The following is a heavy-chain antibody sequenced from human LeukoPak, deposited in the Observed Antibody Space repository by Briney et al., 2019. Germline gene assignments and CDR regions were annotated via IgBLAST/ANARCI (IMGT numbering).Heavy chain of an antibody. V-gene: IGHV3-69-1*01. D-gene: IGHD3-3*01. J-gene: IGHJ6*02. CDR2: ISSSSTI. CDR1: GLTFSNAW. CDR3: AREPYDFWSGYFPYYYGMDV. Sequence: GGSLRLSCSSSGLTFSNAWMNWVRQAPGKGLEWVSYISSSSTIYYADSVKGRFTISRDNAKNSLYLQMNSLRDEDTAVYYCAREPYDFWSGYFPYYYGMDVWGQGTTVTVSS.